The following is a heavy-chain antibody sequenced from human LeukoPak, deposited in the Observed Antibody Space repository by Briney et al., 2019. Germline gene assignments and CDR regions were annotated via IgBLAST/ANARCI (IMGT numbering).Heavy chain of an antibody. CDR3: ARSRDGYNSFDY. CDR1: GFTFSSYA. Sequence: GGSLRLSCAASGFTFSSYAMHWVRQAPGKGLEYVSAISSNGGSTYYANSVKGRFTISRDNSKNTLYLQIGSLRAEDMAVYYCARSRDGYNSFDYWGQGTLVTVSS. CDR2: ISSNGGST. J-gene: IGHJ4*02. V-gene: IGHV3-64*01. D-gene: IGHD5-24*01.